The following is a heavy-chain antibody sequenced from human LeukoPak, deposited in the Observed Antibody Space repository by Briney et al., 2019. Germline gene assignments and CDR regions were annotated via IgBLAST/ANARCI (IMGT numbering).Heavy chain of an antibody. CDR3: AKGTGTLHVGDY. J-gene: IGHJ4*02. V-gene: IGHV3-23*01. CDR2: ISGSGGST. D-gene: IGHD1-7*01. CDR1: GFTFGTYA. Sequence: GGSLRLSCAASGFTFGTYAMTWVRQAPGKGLEWVSAISGSGGSTYFADSVKGRFTISRDNSKNTLYLQMNSLRAEDTAVYYCAKGTGTLHVGDYWGQGTLVTVSS.